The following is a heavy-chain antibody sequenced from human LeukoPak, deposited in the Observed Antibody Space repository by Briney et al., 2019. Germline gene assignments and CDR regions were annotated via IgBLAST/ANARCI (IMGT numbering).Heavy chain of an antibody. J-gene: IGHJ5*02. D-gene: IGHD2-2*03. V-gene: IGHV4-38-2*02. CDR3: ARMAINGFALDP. CDR2: IYQTGKT. CDR1: GFSISSGYF. Sequence: SETLSLTCNVSGFSISSGYFWGWIRQPPGKGLEWIGNIYQTGKTSYNPSLKSRVTLSIDTSRNQFSLILTSVTAADTAIYYCARMAINGFALDPRGQGTLVTVSS.